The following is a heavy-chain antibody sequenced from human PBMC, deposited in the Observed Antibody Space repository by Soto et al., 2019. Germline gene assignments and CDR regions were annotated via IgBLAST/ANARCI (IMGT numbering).Heavy chain of an antibody. V-gene: IGHV4-4*07. CDR3: ARYSTSPGYFDY. J-gene: IGHJ4*02. CDR2: IYTSGST. CDR1: GDSISTYY. D-gene: IGHD6-6*01. Sequence: TSETLSLTCTVSGDSISTYYWNWIRQPAGKGLEWIGRIYTSGSTNYNPSLKSRVTMSLDTSKNQFSLKLSSLTAAGTAVYYCARYSTSPGYFDYWGQGALVTVSS.